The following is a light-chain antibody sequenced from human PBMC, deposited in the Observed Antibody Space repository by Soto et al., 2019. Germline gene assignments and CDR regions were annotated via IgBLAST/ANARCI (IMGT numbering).Light chain of an antibody. Sequence: IVLTQSPATLSVSPGDRATLCWRASQSISANLAWYQQKPGQAPRLLIYGASTRATGIPARFSGSGSGTEFTLTISSLQSEDFAVYYCQQYNNWPLFGQGTRLEIK. CDR1: QSISAN. CDR3: QQYNNWPL. CDR2: GAS. J-gene: IGKJ5*01. V-gene: IGKV3-15*01.